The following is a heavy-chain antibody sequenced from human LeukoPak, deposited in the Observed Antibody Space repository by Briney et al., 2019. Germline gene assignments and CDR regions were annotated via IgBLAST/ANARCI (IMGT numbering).Heavy chain of an antibody. V-gene: IGHV3-43*02. Sequence: GGSLRLSCAASVFTFDDYAMHWVRQAPGKGLEWVSLISGDGGSTYYADSVKGRFTISRDNAKNSLYLQMDRLRAEDTAVYYCARVPGRYAFDFWGQGTMVTVSS. CDR1: VFTFDDYA. D-gene: IGHD2-15*01. CDR3: ARVPGRYAFDF. J-gene: IGHJ3*01. CDR2: ISGDGGST.